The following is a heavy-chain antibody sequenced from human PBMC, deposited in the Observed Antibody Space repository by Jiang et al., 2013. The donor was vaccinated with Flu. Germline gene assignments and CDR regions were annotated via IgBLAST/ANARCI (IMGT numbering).Heavy chain of an antibody. CDR2: IDWDDDK. CDR1: GFSLSTSGMC. V-gene: IGHV2-70*11. Sequence: TQTLTLTCTFSGFSLSTSGMCVSWIRQPPGKALEWLARIDWDDDKYYSTSLKTRLTISKDTSKNQVVLTMTNMDPVDTATYYCARISMVRGVINFDYWGQGTLVTVSS. D-gene: IGHD3-10*01. J-gene: IGHJ4*02. CDR3: ARISMVRGVINFDY.